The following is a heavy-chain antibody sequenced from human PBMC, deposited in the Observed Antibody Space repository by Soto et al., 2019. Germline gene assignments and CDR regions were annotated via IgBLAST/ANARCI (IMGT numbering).Heavy chain of an antibody. D-gene: IGHD6-6*01. Sequence: EVQLAESGGGLAQPGGSLRLSCAASGFTLSGYAMDWVRQAPGKGLEYVSGISSNGVGTYYANSVQGRFTISKDNSKNTVYLQMGSLRPEDMAVYYCARRARPDFYYMDVWGKGTTVTVS. CDR1: GFTLSGYA. V-gene: IGHV3-64*01. CDR3: ARRARPDFYYMDV. J-gene: IGHJ6*03. CDR2: ISSNGVGT.